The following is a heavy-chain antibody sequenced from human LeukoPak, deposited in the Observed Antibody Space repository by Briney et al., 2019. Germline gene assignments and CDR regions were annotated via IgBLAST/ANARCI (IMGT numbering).Heavy chain of an antibody. J-gene: IGHJ2*01. D-gene: IGHD2-15*01. Sequence: GASVKVSCKASGATFSSYAFSWVRQAPGQGLEWMGKIIPMFGVATYAQKFQGRITITADKSMELSSLRSEDTAVYYCASEGYCSYVDCPLWYFDLWGRGTLVTVSS. CDR3: ASEGYCSYVDCPLWYFDL. CDR1: GATFSSYA. V-gene: IGHV1-69*04. CDR2: IIPMFGVA.